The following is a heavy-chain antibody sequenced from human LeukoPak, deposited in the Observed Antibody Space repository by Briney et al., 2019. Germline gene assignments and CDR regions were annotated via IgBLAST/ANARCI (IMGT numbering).Heavy chain of an antibody. Sequence: SENLSLTCTVSGGSISSYYWSWIRQPPGKGLEWIGYIYYSGSTNYNPSLKSRVTISVDTSKNQFSLKLSSVTAADTAVYYCARVRALLWFGELLPDAFDIWGQGTMVTVSS. CDR3: ARVRALLWFGELLPDAFDI. CDR1: GGSISSYY. CDR2: IYYSGST. J-gene: IGHJ3*02. D-gene: IGHD3-10*01. V-gene: IGHV4-59*08.